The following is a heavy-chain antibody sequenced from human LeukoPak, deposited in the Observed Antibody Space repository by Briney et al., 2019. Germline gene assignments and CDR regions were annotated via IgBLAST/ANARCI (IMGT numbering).Heavy chain of an antibody. Sequence: PGGSLRLSCAASGFSFSSYWMHWVRQAPGKGLVWVSRLNSDGSSTTYADSAKGRFTISRDNAKNTLYLQMNSLRAEDTAVYYRARGQAQQWLVSPWNYYYMDVWGKGTTVTISS. CDR2: LNSDGSST. CDR3: ARGQAQQWLVSPWNYYYMDV. D-gene: IGHD6-19*01. V-gene: IGHV3-74*01. CDR1: GFSFSSYW. J-gene: IGHJ6*03.